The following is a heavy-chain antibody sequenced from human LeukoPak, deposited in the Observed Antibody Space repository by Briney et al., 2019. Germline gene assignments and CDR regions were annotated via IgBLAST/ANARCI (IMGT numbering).Heavy chain of an antibody. CDR3: ARGRYYYDSSGLIDY. J-gene: IGHJ4*02. CDR2: ISAYNGNT. CDR1: GYTFTSYG. V-gene: IGHV1-18*01. Sequence: ASVKVSCKASGYTFTSYGISWVRQAPGQGLEWMGWISAYNGNTNYAQKLQGRVTMTTDTSTSTAYMGPRSLRSDDTAVYYCARGRYYYDSSGLIDYWGQGTLVTVSS. D-gene: IGHD3-22*01.